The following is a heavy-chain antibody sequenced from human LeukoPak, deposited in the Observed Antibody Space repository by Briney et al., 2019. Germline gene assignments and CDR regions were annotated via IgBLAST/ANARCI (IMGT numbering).Heavy chain of an antibody. CDR2: ISGSGGST. J-gene: IGHJ4*02. CDR3: TVYNCSSTRCYTGGFDY. V-gene: IGHV3-23*01. D-gene: IGHD2-2*02. CDR1: GFTFSSYT. Sequence: GGSLRLSCAASGFTFSSYTMSWVRQAPGKGLEWVSAISGSGGSTYYADSVKGRFTISRDNSKNTLYLQMNSLRAEDTAVFYCTVYNCSSTRCYTGGFDYWGQGTLVTVSS.